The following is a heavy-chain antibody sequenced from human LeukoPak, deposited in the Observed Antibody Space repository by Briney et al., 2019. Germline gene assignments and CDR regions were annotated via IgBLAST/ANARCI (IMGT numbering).Heavy chain of an antibody. J-gene: IGHJ4*02. CDR1: GGSFSGYY. CDR3: ARGVPYYHDSSGYYPIDY. Sequence: SETLSLTCAVYGGSFSGYYWSWIRQPPGKGLEWIGEINHSGSTNYNPSLKSRVTISVDTSKNQFSLKLSSVTAADTAVYYCARGVPYYHDSSGYYPIDYWGQGTLVTVSS. D-gene: IGHD3-22*01. CDR2: INHSGST. V-gene: IGHV4-34*01.